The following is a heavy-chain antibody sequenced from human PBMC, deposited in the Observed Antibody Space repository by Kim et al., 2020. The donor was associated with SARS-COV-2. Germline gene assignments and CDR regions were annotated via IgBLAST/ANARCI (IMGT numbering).Heavy chain of an antibody. CDR3: ASWIADAFDI. V-gene: IGHV3-64*01. J-gene: IGHJ3*02. D-gene: IGHD2-2*03. CDR1: GFTFSSYA. CDR2: ISSNGGST. Sequence: GGSLRLSCAASGFTFSSYAMHWVRQAPGKGLEYVSAISSNGGSTYYANSVKGRFTISRDNSKNTLYLQMGSLRAEDMAVYYCASWIADAFDIWGQGTMVTVSS.